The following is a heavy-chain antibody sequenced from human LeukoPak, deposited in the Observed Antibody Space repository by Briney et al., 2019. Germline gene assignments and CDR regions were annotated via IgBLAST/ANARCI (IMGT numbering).Heavy chain of an antibody. J-gene: IGHJ4*02. CDR2: IWYDGSNK. Sequence: GSLRLSCAASGFTFSSYGMHWVRQAPGKGLEWVAVIWYDGSNKYYADSVKGRFTISRDNSKNTLYLQMNSLRAEDTAVCYCARLMGGGSSWYAIDYWGQGTLVTVSS. D-gene: IGHD6-13*01. V-gene: IGHV3-33*01. CDR1: GFTFSSYG. CDR3: ARLMGGGSSWYAIDY.